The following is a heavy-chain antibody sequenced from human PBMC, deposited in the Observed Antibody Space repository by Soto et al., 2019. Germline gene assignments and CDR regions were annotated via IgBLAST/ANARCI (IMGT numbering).Heavy chain of an antibody. D-gene: IGHD3-16*01. Sequence: PSHTLSLTCAMSGDSVSSNSAALNWIRQSPSRGLEWLGRTYYRSKWYNDYAVSVKSRITINPDTSKNQFSLQLNSVTPEDTAVYYCARSMGGNWFDPWGQGTLVTVSS. V-gene: IGHV6-1*01. CDR2: TYYRSKWYN. CDR3: ARSMGGNWFDP. J-gene: IGHJ5*02. CDR1: GDSVSSNSAA.